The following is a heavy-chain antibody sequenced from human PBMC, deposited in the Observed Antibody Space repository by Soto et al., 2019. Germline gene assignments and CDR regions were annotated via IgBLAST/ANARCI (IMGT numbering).Heavy chain of an antibody. V-gene: IGHV1-18*04. CDR3: ATDGPSNSGNLYAFDI. J-gene: IGHJ3*02. CDR1: GYTLTNYG. CDR2: VTPYKADT. Sequence: QAQLVQSGAEVKKSGASVRVSCKASGYTLTNYGVTWVRQAPGQGLEWLGRVTPYKADTNSAQNPQGRVTMATETSTNTAYLELRSLRSDDTAVYFCATDGPSNSGNLYAFDIWGQGTMVTVSA. D-gene: IGHD5-12*01.